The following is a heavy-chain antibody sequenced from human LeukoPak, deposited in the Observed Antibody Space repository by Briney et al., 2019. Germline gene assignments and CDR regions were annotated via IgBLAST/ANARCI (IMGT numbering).Heavy chain of an antibody. CDR1: GGAISSGGYY. D-gene: IGHD3-10*01. J-gene: IGHJ4*02. Sequence: SETLSLTCNVSGGAISSGGYYWSWIRQPPGKGLEWIGYIYHSGSAYSNPSLRGRVTMSLDRSKNAFSLKMSSVTAADTAVYYCAGIWSGTYYDYWGQGTLVIVSS. CDR2: IYHSGSA. CDR3: AGIWSGTYYDY. V-gene: IGHV4-30-2*01.